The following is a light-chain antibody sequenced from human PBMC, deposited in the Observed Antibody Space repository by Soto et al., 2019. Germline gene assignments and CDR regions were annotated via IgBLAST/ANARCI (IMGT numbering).Light chain of an antibody. V-gene: IGLV1-51*01. CDR1: SSNIGDNY. Sequence: QPVLTQPPSVSAAPGQKVTISCSGSSSNIGDNYVSWYQQLPGTAPKLLIYDNNKRPSGIPDRFSGSKSGPSASLGITGLQTGDEADYYCGTWDSSLSAGIFGTGTKLTVL. J-gene: IGLJ1*01. CDR3: GTWDSSLSAGI. CDR2: DNN.